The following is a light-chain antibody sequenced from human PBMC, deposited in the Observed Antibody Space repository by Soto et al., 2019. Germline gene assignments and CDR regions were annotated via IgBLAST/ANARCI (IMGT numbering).Light chain of an antibody. CDR3: QKCGIAPFS. V-gene: IGKV1-5*03. CDR2: KAS. CDR1: QTISSW. Sequence: DIQMTQSPSTLSGSVGDRVTITCRASQTISSWLAWYQQKPGKAPKLLIYKASTLKSGVPSRFSGSGSGTDFTLTISSLQPEDVATYYCQKCGIAPFSFGGGTKVELK. J-gene: IGKJ4*01.